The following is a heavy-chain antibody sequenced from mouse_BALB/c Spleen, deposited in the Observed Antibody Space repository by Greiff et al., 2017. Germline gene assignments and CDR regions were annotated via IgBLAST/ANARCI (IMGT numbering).Heavy chain of an antibody. CDR2: ISSGSSTI. CDR3: ARNSWTYAMDY. CDR1: GFTFSSFG. V-gene: IGHV5-17*02. D-gene: IGHD1-1*01. J-gene: IGHJ4*01. Sequence: EVKLQVSGGGLVQPGGSRKLSCAASGFTFSSFGMHWVRQAPEKGLGWVAYISSGSSTIYYADTVKGRFTISRDNPKNTLFLQMTSLRSEDTAMYYCARNSWTYAMDYWGQGTSVTVSS.